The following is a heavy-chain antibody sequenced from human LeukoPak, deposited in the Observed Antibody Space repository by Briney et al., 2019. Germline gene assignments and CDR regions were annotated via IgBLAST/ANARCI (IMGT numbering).Heavy chain of an antibody. D-gene: IGHD6-13*01. CDR3: AKAHAFSDEGIDY. V-gene: IGHV3-30*18. CDR2: ISIDGSKK. Sequence: PGGSLRLSCAASGFTFSSYGMHWARHAPGKGLEWLTVISIDGSKKYYADPVKGRFTISSDNSKNTQYLQMNSMRAEGTAVYYCAKAHAFSDEGIDYWGQGTLVTVSS. CDR1: GFTFSSYG. J-gene: IGHJ4*02.